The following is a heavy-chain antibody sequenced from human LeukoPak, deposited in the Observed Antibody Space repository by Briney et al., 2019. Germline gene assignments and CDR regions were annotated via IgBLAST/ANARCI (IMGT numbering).Heavy chain of an antibody. CDR2: INPKSGDT. J-gene: IGHJ4*02. Sequence: ASVKVSCNASGYTFTGYYIHWVRHAPGHGLEWMGWINPKSGDTNYAQKFQGRVTMTRDTSISTAYMELNRLTSDDTAVYYCAREEGSYPESLDYWGQGTLVTVSS. V-gene: IGHV1-2*02. D-gene: IGHD2-15*01. CDR1: GYTFTGYY. CDR3: AREEGSYPESLDY.